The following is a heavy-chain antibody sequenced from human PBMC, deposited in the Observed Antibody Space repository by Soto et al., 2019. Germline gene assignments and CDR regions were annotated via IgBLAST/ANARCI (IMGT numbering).Heavy chain of an antibody. Sequence: DVQLVESGGVLIKPGGSLRLSCAASGFTFSDEWMNWVRQAPGKGLEWVGRIKNKPSGETTNYAAPVKGRFTISRDDSESRLYLQMNNLKTDDTAVYHCTGGNYGAFHDWGQGTLVTVSS. D-gene: IGHD1-7*01. V-gene: IGHV3-15*07. J-gene: IGHJ3*01. CDR2: IKNKPSGETT. CDR3: TGGNYGAFHD. CDR1: GFTFSDEW.